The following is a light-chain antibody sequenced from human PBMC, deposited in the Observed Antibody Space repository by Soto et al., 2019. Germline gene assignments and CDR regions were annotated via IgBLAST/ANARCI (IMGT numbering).Light chain of an antibody. V-gene: IGKV3-11*01. J-gene: IGKJ5*01. CDR2: DAS. Sequence: EILLTQSPATLSLSPGERATLSCGASQSVSTYLAWYQQGPGQAPRLLIYDASYRATDIPPRFSGSGSGKDFTLTISSLETQDFAVYYCQQRRSWPQTITFGQGTRLEIK. CDR3: QQRRSWPQTIT. CDR1: QSVSTY.